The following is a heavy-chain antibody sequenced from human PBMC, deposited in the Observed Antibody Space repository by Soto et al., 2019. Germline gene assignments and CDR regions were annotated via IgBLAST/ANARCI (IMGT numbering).Heavy chain of an antibody. D-gene: IGHD6-19*01. CDR1: GDSVSSNSAA. CDR2: TYYRSKWYN. Sequence: KQSQTLSLTCAISGDSVSSNSAAWNWIRQSPSRGLEWLGRTYYRSKWYNDYAVSVKSRITINPDTAKNQFSLQLNSVTPEATAVAYCARAVPVEGYSSGKETPTRGMDVWGQGTTVTVSS. CDR3: ARAVPVEGYSSGKETPTRGMDV. V-gene: IGHV6-1*01. J-gene: IGHJ6*02.